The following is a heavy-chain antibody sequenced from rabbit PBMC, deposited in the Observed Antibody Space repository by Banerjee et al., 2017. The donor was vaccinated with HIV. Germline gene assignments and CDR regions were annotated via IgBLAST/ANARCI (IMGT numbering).Heavy chain of an antibody. CDR1: GFTISSSYW. V-gene: IGHV1S45*01. CDR3: ARAGYVGDNYNL. J-gene: IGHJ3*01. D-gene: IGHD4-2*01. CDR2: IYTGSSGST. Sequence: QEQLKESGGGLVQPGGSLKLFCKASGFTISSSYWMSWVRQAPGKGLEWIGCIYTGSSGSTYYASWAKGRFTISKTSSTTVTLQMTSLTAADTATYFCARAGYVGDNYNLWGQGTLVTVS.